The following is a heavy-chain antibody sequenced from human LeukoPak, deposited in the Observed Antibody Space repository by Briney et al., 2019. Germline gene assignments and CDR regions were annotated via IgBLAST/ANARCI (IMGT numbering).Heavy chain of an antibody. V-gene: IGHV1-18*01. D-gene: IGHD3-3*01. J-gene: IGHJ4*02. CDR1: GYTFTSYG. CDR3: ARETDSYDFWSGYYSEGYFDY. Sequence: ASVKVSCMASGYTFTSYGISWVRQAPGQGLEWTGWISAYNGNTNYAQKLQGRVTMTTDTSTSTAYMELRSLRSDDTAVYYCARETDSYDFWSGYYSEGYFDYWGQGTLVTVSS. CDR2: ISAYNGNT.